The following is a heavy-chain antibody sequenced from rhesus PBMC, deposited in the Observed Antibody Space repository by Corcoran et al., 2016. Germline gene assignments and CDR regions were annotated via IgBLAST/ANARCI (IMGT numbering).Heavy chain of an antibody. V-gene: IGHV3-54*02. CDR2: ISSDGTNK. J-gene: IGHJ5-2*02. D-gene: IGHD4-35*01. CDR3: ARDDTVIYNSLDV. Sequence: EVQLVESGGGLVQSGGSLSLSCAASGLIFRGYGMPWFRLAPGTGLEWVAVISSDGTNKNYADSLKDRFTISRDNSKNMLYLQMNNLKLEDTAVYYCARDDTVIYNSLDVWGRGVLVTVSS. CDR1: GLIFRGYG.